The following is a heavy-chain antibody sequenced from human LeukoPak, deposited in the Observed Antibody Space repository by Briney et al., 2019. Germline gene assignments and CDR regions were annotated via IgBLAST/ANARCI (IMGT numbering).Heavy chain of an antibody. J-gene: IGHJ4*02. CDR2: IYYSGST. V-gene: IGHV4-59*01. Sequence: PSETLSLTCTVSDGSISSYYWSWIRQPPGKGLEWIGYIYYSGSTNYNPSLKGRVTISVDTSKNQFSLKLSSVTAADTAVYYCARWWFGEWGSYFDYWGQGTLVTVSS. CDR3: ARWWFGEWGSYFDY. CDR1: DGSISSYY. D-gene: IGHD3-10*01.